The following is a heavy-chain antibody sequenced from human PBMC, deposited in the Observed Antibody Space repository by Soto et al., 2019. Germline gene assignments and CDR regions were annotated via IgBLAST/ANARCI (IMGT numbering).Heavy chain of an antibody. CDR1: GFTFSTSA. CDR2: LSGTGGSI. D-gene: IGHD2-2*01. J-gene: IGHJ4*02. V-gene: IGHV3-23*01. Sequence: PGGSLRLSCAASGFTFSTSAMSWVRQAPGRGLEWVSVLSGTGGSIYYADSVKGRFTISRDNSKNTLFLQMNSLRADDAATYYCVKENGCTTTGCFALYFDYWGQGTPVTVSS. CDR3: VKENGCTTTGCFALYFDY.